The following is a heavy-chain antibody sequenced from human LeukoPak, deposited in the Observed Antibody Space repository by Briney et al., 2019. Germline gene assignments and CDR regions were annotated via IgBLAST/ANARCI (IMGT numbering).Heavy chain of an antibody. CDR1: GGTFSSYA. Sequence: ASVKVSCKASGGTFSSYAISWVRQAPGQGLEWMGGIIPIFGTANYAQKFQGRVTITADESTSTAYMELSSLRSEDTAVYYCARSDYGDYRLYSYYFDYWGQGTLVTVSS. D-gene: IGHD4-17*01. V-gene: IGHV1-69*13. CDR3: ARSDYGDYRLYSYYFDY. J-gene: IGHJ4*02. CDR2: IIPIFGTA.